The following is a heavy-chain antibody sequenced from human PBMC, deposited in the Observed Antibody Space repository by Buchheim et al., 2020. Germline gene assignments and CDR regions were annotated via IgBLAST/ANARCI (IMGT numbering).Heavy chain of an antibody. CDR2: ISSSSSYI. D-gene: IGHD1-1*01. J-gene: IGHJ4*02. V-gene: IGHV3-21*01. CDR3: AILAVGGTTGPFDY. CDR1: GFTFSSYS. Sequence: EVQLVESGGGLVKPGGSLRLSCAASGFTFSSYSMNWVRQAPGKGLEWVSSISSSSSYIYYADSVKGRFTISRDNAKNSLYLRMNSLRAEDTAVYYCAILAVGGTTGPFDYWGQGTL.